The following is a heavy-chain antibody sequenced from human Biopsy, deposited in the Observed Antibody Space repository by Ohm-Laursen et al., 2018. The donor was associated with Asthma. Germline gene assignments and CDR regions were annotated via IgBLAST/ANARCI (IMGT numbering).Heavy chain of an antibody. D-gene: IGHD3-22*01. Sequence: RSLRLSCAAPGFSFDDCAMHWVRQAPGKGLEWVSSISWNSGNIDHAVSVKGRFTISRDNAKNSLYLQMQSLRPEDTAFYYCAKSADYYDSTDYLDFWGRGTLVTVSS. CDR1: GFSFDDCA. V-gene: IGHV3-9*01. J-gene: IGHJ4*01. CDR3: AKSADYYDSTDYLDF. CDR2: ISWNSGNI.